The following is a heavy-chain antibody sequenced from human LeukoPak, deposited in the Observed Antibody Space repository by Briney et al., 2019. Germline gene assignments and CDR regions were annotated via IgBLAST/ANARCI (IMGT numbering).Heavy chain of an antibody. V-gene: IGHV4-34*01. CDR3: ARAYSSGWYGSHNWFDP. D-gene: IGHD6-19*01. CDR2: INHSGST. J-gene: IGHJ5*02. CDR1: GGSFSGYY. Sequence: SETLSLTCAVYGGSFSGYYWSWIRQPPGKGLEWIGEINHSGSTNYNPSLKSRVTISVDTSKNQFSLKLSPVTAADTAVYYCARAYSSGWYGSHNWFDPWGQGTLVTVSS.